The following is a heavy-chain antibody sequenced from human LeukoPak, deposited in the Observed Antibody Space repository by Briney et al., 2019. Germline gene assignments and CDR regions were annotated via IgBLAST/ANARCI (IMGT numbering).Heavy chain of an antibody. CDR3: AKDLEPGVAANFDY. CDR1: GFTFSSYA. J-gene: IGHJ4*02. CDR2: ISGSGGST. V-gene: IGHV3-23*01. Sequence: GGSLRLSCAASGFTFSSYAMSWVRQAPGKGLEWVSAISGSGGSTYYADSVKGRFTISRDNSKNTLYLQMNSLRAEGTAVYYCAKDLEPGVAANFDYWGQGTLVTVSS. D-gene: IGHD2-15*01.